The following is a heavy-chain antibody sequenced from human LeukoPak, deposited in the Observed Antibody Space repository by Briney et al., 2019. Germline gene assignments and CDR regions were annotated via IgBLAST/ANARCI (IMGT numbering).Heavy chain of an antibody. CDR2: SIPILGIA. Sequence: SVKVSCKASGATLRSYGISWVRQAPGQGLEWMGRSIPILGIANYAQKFQGRVTITADKSTNTAYMELSSLRSEDTAVYYCAREPAAFDIWGQGTMVTVSS. CDR3: AREPAAFDI. J-gene: IGHJ3*02. CDR1: GATLRSYG. V-gene: IGHV1-69*04. D-gene: IGHD2-2*01.